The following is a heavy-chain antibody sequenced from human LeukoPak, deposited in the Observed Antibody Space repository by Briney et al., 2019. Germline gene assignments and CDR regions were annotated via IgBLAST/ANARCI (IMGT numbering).Heavy chain of an antibody. V-gene: IGHV4-34*01. D-gene: IGHD1-26*01. CDR1: GGSFSGYY. CDR2: INHSGST. Sequence: PSETLSLTCAVYGGSFSGYYWSWIRQPPGKGLEWIGEINHSGSTNYNPSLKSRVTISVDTSKNQFSPKLSSVTAADTAVYYCARLVGATVFDYWGQGTLVTVSS. J-gene: IGHJ4*02. CDR3: ARLVGATVFDY.